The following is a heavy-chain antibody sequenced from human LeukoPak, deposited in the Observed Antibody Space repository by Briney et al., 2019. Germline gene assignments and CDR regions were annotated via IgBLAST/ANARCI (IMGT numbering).Heavy chain of an antibody. V-gene: IGHV3-7*01. CDR3: ARDADGYED. D-gene: IGHD5-24*01. CDR1: GFTVSSNY. Sequence: PGGSLRLSCAASGFTVSSNYMSWVRQAPGKGLEWVANIKEDGSEDYYADSVKGRFAISKDNAKNSLYLQMNNLRAEDTAMYYCARDADGYEDWGQGTLVIVSS. CDR2: IKEDGSED. J-gene: IGHJ4*02.